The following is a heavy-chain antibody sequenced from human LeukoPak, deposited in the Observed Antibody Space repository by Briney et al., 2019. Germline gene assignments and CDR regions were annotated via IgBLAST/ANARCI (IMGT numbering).Heavy chain of an antibody. Sequence: ASVKVSCKTSGYTFTDYYIHWVRQAPGQGLEWMGWIVPNSGGTNYAQRFQGRVTMTRDTSISTAYMELTRLRYDDTAVYYCPTLGGTSFEHWGQGTLVTVSS. J-gene: IGHJ1*01. CDR2: IVPNSGGT. CDR1: GYTFTDYY. CDR3: PTLGGTSFEH. V-gene: IGHV1-2*02. D-gene: IGHD1-1*01.